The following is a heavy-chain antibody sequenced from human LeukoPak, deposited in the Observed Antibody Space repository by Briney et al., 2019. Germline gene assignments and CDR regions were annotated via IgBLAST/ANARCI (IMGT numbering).Heavy chain of an antibody. J-gene: IGHJ4*02. V-gene: IGHV3-66*01. CDR3: AKVSYFTFDY. CDR2: IYNDGAT. CDR1: GVTVTSNY. Sequence: SGGSLRLSCAASGVTVTSNYMTWVRQAPGKGLEWLSVIYNDGATYYADSVKGRFIISRDNSKNALYLQMNSLRAEDTAVYYCAKVSYFTFDYWGQGTLVTASS. D-gene: IGHD2/OR15-2a*01.